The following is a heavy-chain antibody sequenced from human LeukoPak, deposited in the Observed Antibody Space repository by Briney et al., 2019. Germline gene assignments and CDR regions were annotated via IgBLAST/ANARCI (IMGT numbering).Heavy chain of an antibody. D-gene: IGHD1-26*01. J-gene: IGHJ4*02. V-gene: IGHV1-18*01. Sequence: ASVKVSCKASGYSFSNYGFSWVRQPPGQGLEGMGWISAYNGNTKSAQKLQGRVSMATDTSTSTAYMELRSLTSDDTAVYYCSKEGAVGASRFDYWGQGTLVTVSS. CDR3: SKEGAVGASRFDY. CDR1: GYSFSNYG. CDR2: ISAYNGNT.